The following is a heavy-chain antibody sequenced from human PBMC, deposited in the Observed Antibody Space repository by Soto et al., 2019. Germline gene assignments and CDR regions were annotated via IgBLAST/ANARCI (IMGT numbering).Heavy chain of an antibody. CDR3: ARHGTMIVGQYDY. V-gene: IGHV5-10-1*01. CDR2: IDPSDSYT. J-gene: IGHJ4*02. CDR1: EYSFTSYW. Sequence: GESLKISYEGSEYSFTSYWISGVRQMPGKGLEWMGRIDPSDSYTNYSPSFQGHVTISADKSISTAYLQWSSLKASDTAMYYCARHGTMIVGQYDYWGQGTLVTV. D-gene: IGHD3-22*01.